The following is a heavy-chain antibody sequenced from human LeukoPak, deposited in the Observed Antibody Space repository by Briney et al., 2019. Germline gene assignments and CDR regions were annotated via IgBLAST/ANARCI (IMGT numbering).Heavy chain of an antibody. CDR2: ISAYNGNT. CDR3: ARDCSSTSCYYDY. Sequence: ASVKVSCKASGYTFTSYGISWVRQAPGQGLEWMGWISAYNGNTNYAQKLQGRVTMTTDSSTSTAYTELRSLRSDDTAVYYCARDCSSTSCYYDYWGQGTLVTVSS. J-gene: IGHJ4*02. D-gene: IGHD2-2*01. V-gene: IGHV1-18*01. CDR1: GYTFTSYG.